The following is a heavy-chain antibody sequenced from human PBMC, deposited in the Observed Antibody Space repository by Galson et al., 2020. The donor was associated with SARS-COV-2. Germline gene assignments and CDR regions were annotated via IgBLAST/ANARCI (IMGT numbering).Heavy chain of an antibody. CDR1: GYSFTTYF. J-gene: IGHJ6*02. CDR2: INPTGGST. Sequence: ASVPVSCGASGYSFTTYFIHWVRQATGEGPEWMGVINPTGGSTRYSHNFQGRVSMTSDTFTNSVSMELSSLKPQDTAVYYCARGDYYYSYGLDVWGQGSTVTVSS. V-gene: IGHV1-46*01. CDR3: ARGDYYYSYGLDV.